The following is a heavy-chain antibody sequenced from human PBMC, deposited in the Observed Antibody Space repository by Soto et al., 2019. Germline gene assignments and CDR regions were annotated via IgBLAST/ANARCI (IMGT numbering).Heavy chain of an antibody. Sequence: SETLSLTCAVSGGSISSSNWWSWVRQPPGKGLEWIGEIYHSGSTSYNPSLKSRVTISVDTSKNQFSLKLTSVPAADTAVYYCARRDFYGGNFDLWGRGTLVTVSS. CDR2: IYHSGST. J-gene: IGHJ2*01. D-gene: IGHD3-16*01. CDR3: ARRDFYGGNFDL. V-gene: IGHV4-4*02. CDR1: GGSISSSNW.